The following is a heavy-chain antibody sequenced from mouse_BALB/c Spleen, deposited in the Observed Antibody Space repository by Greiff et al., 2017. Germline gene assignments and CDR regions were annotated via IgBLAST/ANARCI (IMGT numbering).Heavy chain of an antibody. V-gene: IGHV2-9*02. CDR3: AREDYGSSSWFAY. J-gene: IGHJ3*01. CDR2: IWAGGST. Sequence: QVQLKESGPGLVAPSQSLSITCTVSGFSLTSYGVHWVRQPPGKGLEWLGVIWAGGSTNYNSALMSRLSISKDNSKSQVFLKMNSLQTDDTAMYDCAREDYGSSSWFAYWGQGTLVTVSA. D-gene: IGHD1-1*01. CDR1: GFSLTSYG.